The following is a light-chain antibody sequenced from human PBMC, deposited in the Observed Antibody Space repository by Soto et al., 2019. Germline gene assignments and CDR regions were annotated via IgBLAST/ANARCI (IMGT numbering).Light chain of an antibody. Sequence: IVLTESPATRSLSPGERATLSCRASQSVSSYLAWYQQKPGQAPGLLIYDTSTRATGIPARFSGSGSGTEFTLTISSLQSEDFAVYYCQQYNNWPPITFGQGTRLEIK. CDR1: QSVSSY. V-gene: IGKV3-15*01. CDR2: DTS. CDR3: QQYNNWPPIT. J-gene: IGKJ5*01.